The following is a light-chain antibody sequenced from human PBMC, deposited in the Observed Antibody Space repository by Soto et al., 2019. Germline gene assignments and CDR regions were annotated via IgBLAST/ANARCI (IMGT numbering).Light chain of an antibody. CDR2: DVS. V-gene: IGLV2-14*01. Sequence: QSALTQPASVSGSPGQSITISCTGTSSDVGGYNYVSWYQQHPGKAPKLMIYDVSNRPSGVSNRFSGSKSGNTASLTISGLQAEAEADYHRSSYTSRSTLYVFGTGTKVTVL. CDR3: SSYTSRSTLYV. J-gene: IGLJ1*01. CDR1: SSDVGGYNY.